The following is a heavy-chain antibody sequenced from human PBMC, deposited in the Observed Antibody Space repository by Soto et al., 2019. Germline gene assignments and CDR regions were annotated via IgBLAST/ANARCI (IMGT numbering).Heavy chain of an antibody. Sequence: GGSLRLSCAASGFTLRTYAMSWVRQAPGKGLEWVSAISGSGGSTYYADSVKGRFTISRDNSKNTLYLQINSLRAEDTAIYYCAKHPAAAAGQGVNWFDPWGQGTLVTGSS. CDR2: ISGSGGST. D-gene: IGHD6-13*01. CDR3: AKHPAAAAGQGVNWFDP. CDR1: GFTLRTYA. V-gene: IGHV3-23*01. J-gene: IGHJ5*02.